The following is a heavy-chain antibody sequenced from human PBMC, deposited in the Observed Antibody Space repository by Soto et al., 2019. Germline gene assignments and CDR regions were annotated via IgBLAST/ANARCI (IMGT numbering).Heavy chain of an antibody. CDR2: IIPIFGTA. J-gene: IGHJ6*02. CDR1: GGPFSSYA. CDR3: ARDLRAAGRPGMDV. D-gene: IGHD6-13*01. Sequence: ASVKVSCKASGGPFSSYAISWVRQAPGQGLEWMGGIIPIFGTANYAQNSQGRVTITADESTSTAYMELSSLRSEDTAVYYCARDLRAAGRPGMDVWGQGTTVTVSS. V-gene: IGHV1-69*13.